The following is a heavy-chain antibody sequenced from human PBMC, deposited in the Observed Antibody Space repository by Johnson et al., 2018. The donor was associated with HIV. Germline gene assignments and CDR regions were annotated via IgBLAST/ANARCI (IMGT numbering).Heavy chain of an antibody. Sequence: VQLVESGGGVVRPGGSLRLSCAASGFTFDDYGMSWVRQAPGKGLEWVSGINWNGGSTGYADSVKGRFTISRDNAKNSLYLHMNSLRAEDTALYYCARDRRVGYTTYDAFDIWGQGKMVTVSS. J-gene: IGHJ3*02. D-gene: IGHD5-18*01. CDR2: INWNGGST. CDR1: GFTFDDYG. V-gene: IGHV3-20*04. CDR3: ARDRRVGYTTYDAFDI.